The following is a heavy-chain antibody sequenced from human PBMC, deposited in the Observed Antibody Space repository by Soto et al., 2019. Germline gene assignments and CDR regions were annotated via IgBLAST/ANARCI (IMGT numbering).Heavy chain of an antibody. CDR1: GFTFSSYG. V-gene: IGHV3-30*18. CDR3: AKDHYTSSRWFDP. CDR2: ISYDGSNK. J-gene: IGHJ5*02. D-gene: IGHD4-4*01. Sequence: GGCQRHSCAASGFTFSSYGMHWVRQAPGKGLEWVAVISYDGSNKYYADSVKGRFTISRDNSKNTLYLQMNSLRAEDTAVYYCAKDHYTSSRWFDPWGQGT.